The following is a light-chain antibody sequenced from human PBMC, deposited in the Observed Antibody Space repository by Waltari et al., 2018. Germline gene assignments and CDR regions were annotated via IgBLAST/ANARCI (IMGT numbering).Light chain of an antibody. CDR3: RQALQTPRT. CDR1: QSRLHSNGYNY. J-gene: IGKJ1*01. Sequence: DIVMTQSPLSLPVTPGEPASIPCRSIQSRLHSNGYNYLDWYLQKPGQSPQLLIYLGSNRASGVPDRFSGSGSGTDFTLKISRVEAEDVGVYYCRQALQTPRTFGQGTKVEIK. V-gene: IGKV2-28*01. CDR2: LGS.